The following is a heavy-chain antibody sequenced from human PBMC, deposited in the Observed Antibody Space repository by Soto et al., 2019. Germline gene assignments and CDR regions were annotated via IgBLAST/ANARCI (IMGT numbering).Heavy chain of an antibody. CDR1: GFSVRANY. Sequence: PGGSLRLSCAVSGFSVRANYMRWIRQALGKGLEWVSVIDSGGSTYYADSVKGRFIISRDNSKSTLYLQMNSLRVDDTAVYYCGRDYQMIQMWSPIDFWGLGTRVTVSS. CDR2: IDSGGST. D-gene: IGHD5-18*01. CDR3: GRDYQMIQMWSPIDF. J-gene: IGHJ4*02. V-gene: IGHV3-53*05.